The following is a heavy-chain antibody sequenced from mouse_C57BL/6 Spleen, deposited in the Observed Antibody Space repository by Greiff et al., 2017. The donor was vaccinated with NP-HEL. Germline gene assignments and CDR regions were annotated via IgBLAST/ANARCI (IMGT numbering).Heavy chain of an antibody. CDR2: IWGVGST. V-gene: IGHV2-6*01. J-gene: IGHJ3*01. CDR1: GFSLTSYG. Sequence: VQLVESGPGLVAPSQSLSITCTVSGFSLTSYGVDWVRQSPGKGLEWLGVIWGVGSTNYNSALKSRLSISKDNSKSQVFLKMNSRQTDDTAMYYCASGGGSDWFAYWGQGTLVTVSA. CDR3: ASGGGSDWFAY.